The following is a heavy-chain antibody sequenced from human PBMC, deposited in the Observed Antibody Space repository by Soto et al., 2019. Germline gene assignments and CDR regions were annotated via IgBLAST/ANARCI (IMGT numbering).Heavy chain of an antibody. Sequence: EVQLVESGGGLVKPGGSLRLSCAASGFTFSSYSMNWVRQAPGKGLEWVSSISSSSSYIYYADSVKGRFTISRDNAKNSLYLQMNSLRAEDTAMYYCARDAYSSSSWGYYYYGMDVWGQGTTVTVSS. CDR3: ARDAYSSSSWGYYYYGMDV. V-gene: IGHV3-21*01. D-gene: IGHD6-6*01. J-gene: IGHJ6*02. CDR2: ISSSSSYI. CDR1: GFTFSSYS.